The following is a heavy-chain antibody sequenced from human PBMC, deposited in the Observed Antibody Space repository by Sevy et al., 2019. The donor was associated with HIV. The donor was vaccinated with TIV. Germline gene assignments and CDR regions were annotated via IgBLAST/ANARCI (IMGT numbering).Heavy chain of an antibody. CDR2: INPSGGST. Sequence: ASVKVSCKASGYTFTSYYMHWVRQAPGQGLEWMGIINPSGGSTSYAQKFQGRVTMTRDTSTSPVYMELSSLRSEDTAVYYCARDAVVPGGGNPGYYFDYWGQGTLVTVSS. CDR1: GYTFTSYY. J-gene: IGHJ4*02. D-gene: IGHD2-15*01. V-gene: IGHV1-46*03. CDR3: ARDAVVPGGGNPGYYFDY.